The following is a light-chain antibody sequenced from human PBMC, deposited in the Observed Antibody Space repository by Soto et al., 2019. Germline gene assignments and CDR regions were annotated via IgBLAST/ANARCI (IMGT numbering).Light chain of an antibody. J-gene: IGKJ1*01. CDR3: QQRSNCAPWT. Sequence: ELVLTPSSPSLPSSSGERSTLSSRSSQSVSSSLAWYQQKPRQDPPLLLFDASNSSTSVPARFSSSRAGATDTPLTISLEPQDYAAYYCQQRSNCAPWTFGQGTKVDIK. V-gene: IGKV3-11*01. CDR1: QSVSSS. CDR2: DAS.